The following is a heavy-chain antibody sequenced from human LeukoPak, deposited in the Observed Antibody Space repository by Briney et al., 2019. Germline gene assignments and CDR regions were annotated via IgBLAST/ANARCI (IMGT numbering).Heavy chain of an antibody. Sequence: SETLPLTCTVSGGSISSYYWNWIRQPAGKGLEWIGRIYTSGSTNYNPSLKSRITMSVDTSKKQFSLKLSSVTAADTAVYYCATSYSGSYYDAFDIWGQGTMVTVSS. CDR1: GGSISSYY. J-gene: IGHJ3*02. CDR3: ATSYSGSYYDAFDI. CDR2: IYTSGST. V-gene: IGHV4-4*07. D-gene: IGHD1-26*01.